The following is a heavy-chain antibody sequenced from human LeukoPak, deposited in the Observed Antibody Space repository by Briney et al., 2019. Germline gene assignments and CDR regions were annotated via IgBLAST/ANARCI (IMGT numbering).Heavy chain of an antibody. Sequence: PGESLKISCKGSGYSFTSYWIGWVRQMPGKGLEWMGIIYPGDSDTRYSPSFQGQVTISADKSISTAYLQWSSLKASDTAMYYCARHAGGNSDYYYYYMDVWGKGTTVTVSS. D-gene: IGHD4-23*01. CDR2: IYPGDSDT. J-gene: IGHJ6*03. CDR1: GYSFTSYW. CDR3: ARHAGGNSDYYYYYMDV. V-gene: IGHV5-51*01.